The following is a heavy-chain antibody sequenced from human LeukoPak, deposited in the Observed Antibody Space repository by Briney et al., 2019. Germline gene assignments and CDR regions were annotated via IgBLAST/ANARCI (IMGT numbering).Heavy chain of an antibody. J-gene: IGHJ5*01. CDR2: INPNIGDA. V-gene: IGHV1-2*02. CDR1: GYTFTDYF. CDR3: ARMALDGGDSIGFDS. Sequence: ASVKVSCKASGYTFTDYFIHWVRQAPGQGLEWMGWINPNIGDAGYAQKFQDRVTMTRDRSISTAYMELSRLTSDDTAVYYCARMALDGGDSIGFDSWGQGTLVTVSS. D-gene: IGHD2-21*02.